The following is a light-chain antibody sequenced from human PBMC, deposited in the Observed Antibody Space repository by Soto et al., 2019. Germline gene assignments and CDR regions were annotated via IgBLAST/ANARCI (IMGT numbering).Light chain of an antibody. CDR2: DAS. Sequence: IVLTQSPATLSLSPGERAALSCRASQSVSTSLAWYQHKPGQAPRLIIYDASKRAPGIPARFSGSGSGTDFTLTISSPEPEDFAVYYWPVRDVWPTFGQGTKVAIK. CDR3: PVRDVWPT. J-gene: IGKJ1*01. V-gene: IGKV3-11*01. CDR1: QSVSTS.